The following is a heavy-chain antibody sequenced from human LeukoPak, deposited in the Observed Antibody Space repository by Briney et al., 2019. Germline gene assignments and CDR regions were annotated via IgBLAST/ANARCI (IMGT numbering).Heavy chain of an antibody. V-gene: IGHV3-64*01. J-gene: IGHJ4*02. CDR1: GFTFSSYA. Sequence: AGGSLRLSCAASGFTFSSYAMHWVRQAPGKGLEYVSAISSNGGSTYYANSVKGRFTISRDNSKNTLYLQMGSLRAEDMAVYYCARGPDYDILTGYYIYWGQGTLVTVSS. D-gene: IGHD3-9*01. CDR3: ARGPDYDILTGYYIY. CDR2: ISSNGGST.